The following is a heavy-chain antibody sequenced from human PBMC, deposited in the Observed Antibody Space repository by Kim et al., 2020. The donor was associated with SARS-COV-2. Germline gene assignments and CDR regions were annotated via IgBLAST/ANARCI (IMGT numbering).Heavy chain of an antibody. V-gene: IGHV3-73*01. CDR1: GLAFSGFD. J-gene: IGHJ4*02. CDR3: TAYNNGWYNF. CDR2: IRSKGDNYET. Sequence: GGSLRLSCAASGLAFSGFDLHWVRQASGTGLEWVGRIRSKGDNYETAYSESVTGRFSISRDDSKNTAYLQMNSLKTEDTAIYYCTAYNNGWYNFWGQGTLVTVSS. D-gene: IGHD6-19*01.